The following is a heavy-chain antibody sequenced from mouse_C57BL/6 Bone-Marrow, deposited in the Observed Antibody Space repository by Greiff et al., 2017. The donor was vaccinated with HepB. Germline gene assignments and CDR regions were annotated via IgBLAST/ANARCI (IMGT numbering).Heavy chain of an antibody. CDR3: TSWRDSNYVEDY. CDR2: IDPENGDT. Sequence: VQLQQSGAELVRPGASVKLSCTASGFNIKDDYMHWVKQRPEQGLEWIGWIDPENGDTEYASKFQGKATITADTSSNTAYLQLSSLTSEDTAVYYCTSWRDSNYVEDYWGQGTSVTVSS. V-gene: IGHV14-4*01. CDR1: GFNIKDDY. J-gene: IGHJ4*01. D-gene: IGHD2-5*01.